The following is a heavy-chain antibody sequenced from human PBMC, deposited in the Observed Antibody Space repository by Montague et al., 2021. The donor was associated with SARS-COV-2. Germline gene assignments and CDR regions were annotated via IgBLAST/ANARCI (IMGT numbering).Heavy chain of an antibody. CDR2: VYHSGYT. Sequence: SETLSLTCSVSGFSISSGFYWAWLRQSPGKGPEWIGTVYHSGYTHYNPSLKGRVTVSIATSKNQFSLTVTSVTAADTGVYFCARRGYTGSDYFDYWGQGTLVTVSS. D-gene: IGHD5-12*01. CDR3: ARRGYTGSDYFDY. CDR1: GFSISSGFY. J-gene: IGHJ4*02. V-gene: IGHV4-38-2*01.